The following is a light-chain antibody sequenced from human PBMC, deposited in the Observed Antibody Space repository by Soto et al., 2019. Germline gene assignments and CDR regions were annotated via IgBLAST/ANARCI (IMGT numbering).Light chain of an antibody. J-gene: IGKJ5*01. Sequence: DIQMTQSPSSLSVSVGDRVTITCRASQRVGKYLAWFQQKPGRAPESLIYDISTLQSGVPSKFSGSGSGTDFTLTISSLQLEDSATYSCQQYHTYPRTFGQGTRLEIK. CDR2: DIS. V-gene: IGKV1-16*02. CDR3: QQYHTYPRT. CDR1: QRVGKY.